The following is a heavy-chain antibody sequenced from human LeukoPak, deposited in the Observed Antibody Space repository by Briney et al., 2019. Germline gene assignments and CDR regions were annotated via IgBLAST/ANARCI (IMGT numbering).Heavy chain of an antibody. CDR1: GFTFSSYE. D-gene: IGHD1-26*01. Sequence: GGSLRLSCAASGFTFSSYEMNWVRQAPGKGLEWVSYISSSGSTIYYADFVKGRFTIPRDNAKNSLYLQMNSLRAEDTAVYYCARVAGSYSPAFDIWGQGTMVTVSS. CDR2: ISSSGSTI. CDR3: ARVAGSYSPAFDI. V-gene: IGHV3-48*03. J-gene: IGHJ3*02.